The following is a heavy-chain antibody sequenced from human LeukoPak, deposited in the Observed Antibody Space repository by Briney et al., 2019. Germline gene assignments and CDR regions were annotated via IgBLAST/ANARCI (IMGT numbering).Heavy chain of an antibody. J-gene: IGHJ5*02. CDR1: GYTFTNYE. CDR3: ARVQLTSVVVPAARGPWFDP. D-gene: IGHD2-2*01. V-gene: IGHV1-8*03. Sequence: ASVKVSCKASGYTFTNYEINWVRQATGQGLEWMGWMNPNSGNTGYAQKFQGRVTITRNTSISTAYMELSSLRSEDTAVYYCARVQLTSVVVPAARGPWFDPWGQGTLVTVSS. CDR2: MNPNSGNT.